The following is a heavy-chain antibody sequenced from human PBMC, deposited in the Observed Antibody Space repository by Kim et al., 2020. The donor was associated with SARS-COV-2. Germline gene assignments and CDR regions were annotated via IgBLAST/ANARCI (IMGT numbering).Heavy chain of an antibody. J-gene: IGHJ6*02. Sequence: GGSLRLSCAASGFTFSSYAMSWVRQAPGKGLEWVSAISGSGGSTYYADSVKGRFTISRDNSKNTLYLQMNSLRAEDTAVYYCAKDSAPPSIAEPESYYYYYYGMDVWGQGTTVTVSS. CDR2: ISGSGGST. D-gene: IGHD6-6*01. CDR1: GFTFSSYA. CDR3: AKDSAPPSIAEPESYYYYYYGMDV. V-gene: IGHV3-23*01.